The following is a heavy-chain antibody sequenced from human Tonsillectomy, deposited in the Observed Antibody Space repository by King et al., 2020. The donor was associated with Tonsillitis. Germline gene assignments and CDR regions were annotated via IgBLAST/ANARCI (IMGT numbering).Heavy chain of an antibody. Sequence: VQLVESGGGIVQPGRYLRLSCAASGFAFSSYAMHWVRQAPGEGLEWVSVISYDGSNKYYADSVEGRFTISRDSSKNTLYLQMDSLRAEDTAVYYCARGNYYDFSPEDYWGQGTLVTVSS. J-gene: IGHJ4*02. D-gene: IGHD3-22*01. CDR1: GFAFSSYA. CDR2: ISYDGSNK. CDR3: ARGNYYDFSPEDY. V-gene: IGHV3-30*01.